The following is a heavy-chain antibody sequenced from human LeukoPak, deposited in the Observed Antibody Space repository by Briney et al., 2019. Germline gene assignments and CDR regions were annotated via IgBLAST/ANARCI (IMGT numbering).Heavy chain of an antibody. CDR2: IYYSGST. CDR3: ARQEIRYFQH. D-gene: IGHD5-24*01. J-gene: IGHJ1*01. Sequence: SETLSLTCTVSGGSISSSSYYWGWIRQPPGKGLEWIGSIYYSGSTYYNPSLKSRVTISVDTSKNQFSRKLSSVTAADTAVYYCARQEIRYFQHWGQGTLVTVSS. CDR1: GGSISSSSYY. V-gene: IGHV4-39*01.